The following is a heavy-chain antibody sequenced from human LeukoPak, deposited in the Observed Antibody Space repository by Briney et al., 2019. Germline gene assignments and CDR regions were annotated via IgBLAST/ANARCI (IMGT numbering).Heavy chain of an antibody. J-gene: IGHJ5*02. D-gene: IGHD3-3*01. CDR3: ARTPLSGTIFGLNWFDP. CDR1: GFTFSSYS. CDR2: ISSSSSTI. Sequence: GGSLRLSCAASGFTFSSYSMNWVRQAPGKGLEWVSYISSSSSTIYYADSVKGRFTISRDNTKNSLYLQMNSLRAEDTAVYYCARTPLSGTIFGLNWFDPWGQGTLVTVSS. V-gene: IGHV3-48*01.